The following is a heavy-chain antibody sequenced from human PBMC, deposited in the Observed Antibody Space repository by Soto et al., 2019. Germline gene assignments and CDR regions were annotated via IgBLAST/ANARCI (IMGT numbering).Heavy chain of an antibody. CDR1: GYTLTELS. J-gene: IGHJ5*02. Sequence: ASVKVSCKVSGYTLTELSMHWVRQAPGKGLEWMGGFDPEDGETIYAQKFQGRVTMTEDTSTDTAYMELSSLRSEDTAVYYCATVNGDYVSVWFDPWGQGTLVTVSS. V-gene: IGHV1-24*01. D-gene: IGHD4-17*01. CDR2: FDPEDGET. CDR3: ATVNGDYVSVWFDP.